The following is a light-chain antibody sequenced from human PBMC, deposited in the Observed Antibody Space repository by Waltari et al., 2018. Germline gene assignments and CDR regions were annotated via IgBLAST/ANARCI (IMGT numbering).Light chain of an antibody. Sequence: QSVLTQPPSVSGAPGQRVTISCTGSNSNIGAGYDVHWYQQLPGSAPKLLIYRDDNRPAGVPGRFSGSKSGTSGSLSVTGLRAEVEADYFCQSFDSGLSAVLFGGGTKLTVL. CDR1: NSNIGAGYD. CDR2: RDD. V-gene: IGLV1-40*01. CDR3: QSFDSGLSAVL. J-gene: IGLJ2*01.